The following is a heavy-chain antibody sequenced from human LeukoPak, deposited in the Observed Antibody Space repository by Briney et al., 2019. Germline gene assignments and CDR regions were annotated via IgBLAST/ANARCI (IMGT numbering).Heavy chain of an antibody. J-gene: IGHJ4*02. Sequence: GGSLRLSCAASGFTFRSYAIHWVRQAPGQGLEWVTIISSDGSYKNYADSVKGRFTISRDNSKNTLYLQMNSLRPEDTAVYYCARGLVYYYDSTAYFLDYWGQGTLVTVSS. CDR3: ARGLVYYYDSTAYFLDY. D-gene: IGHD3-22*01. CDR2: ISSDGSYK. CDR1: GFTFRSYA. V-gene: IGHV3-30*04.